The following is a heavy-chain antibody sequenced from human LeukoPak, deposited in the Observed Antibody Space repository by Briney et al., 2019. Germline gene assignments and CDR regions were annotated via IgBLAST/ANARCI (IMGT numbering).Heavy chain of an antibody. D-gene: IGHD3-9*01. J-gene: IGHJ4*02. CDR1: GYTFTSYG. CDR3: ARKRKDDILTGYYSFDY. CDR2: ISAYNGNT. Sequence: ASVKVSCKASGYTFTSYGISWVRQAPGQGLEWMGWISAYNGNTNYAQKLQGRVTMTTDTSTSTAYMELRSLRSDDTAVYYCARKRKDDILTGYYSFDYWGQGTLVTVSS. V-gene: IGHV1-18*01.